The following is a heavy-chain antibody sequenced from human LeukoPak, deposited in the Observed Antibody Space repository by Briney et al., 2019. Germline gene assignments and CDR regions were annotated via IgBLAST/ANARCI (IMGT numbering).Heavy chain of an antibody. Sequence: GESLKISCKGSGYSFTSYWIGWVRQMPGKGLEWMGIIYPGDSDTGYSPSFQGQVTISADKSISTAYLQWSSLKASDTAMYYCARFRDSSSWYFDYWGQGTLVTVSS. CDR3: ARFRDSSSWYFDY. D-gene: IGHD6-13*01. V-gene: IGHV5-51*01. J-gene: IGHJ4*02. CDR2: IYPGDSDT. CDR1: GYSFTSYW.